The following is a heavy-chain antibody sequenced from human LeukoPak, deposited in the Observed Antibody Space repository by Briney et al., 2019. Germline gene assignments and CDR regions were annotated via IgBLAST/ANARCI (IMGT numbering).Heavy chain of an antibody. CDR1: GFTFSSYR. CDR3: ARYGTRMDV. V-gene: IGHV3-48*01. D-gene: IGHD1-1*01. J-gene: IGHJ6*02. Sequence: GGALRLSCAACGFTFSSYRMYWVRQAPGEGLEWVSYISSSSSTIYYADSVKGRFTISRDNAKNSLYLQMNRLRVEDTAVYYCARYGTRMDVWGQGTTDTVSS. CDR2: ISSSSSTI.